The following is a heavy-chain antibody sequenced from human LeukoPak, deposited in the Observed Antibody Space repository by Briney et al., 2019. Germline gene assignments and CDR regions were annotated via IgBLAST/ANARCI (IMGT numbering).Heavy chain of an antibody. CDR2: IYHSGST. D-gene: IGHD1-14*01. V-gene: IGHV4-38-2*01. CDR1: GYSISSGYY. J-gene: IGHJ4*02. Sequence: SETLSLTCAVSGYSISSGYYWGWIRQPPGKGLEWIGSIYHSGSTYYNPSLKSRVTISVDTSKNQFSLKLSSVTAADTAVYYFARRPDDYWGQGTLVTVSS. CDR3: ARRPDDY.